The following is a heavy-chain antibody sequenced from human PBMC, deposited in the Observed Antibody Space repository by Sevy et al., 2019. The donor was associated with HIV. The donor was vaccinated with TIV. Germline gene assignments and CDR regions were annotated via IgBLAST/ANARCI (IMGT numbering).Heavy chain of an antibody. Sequence: SETLSLTCTVSGGSISSGGYYWSWIRQHPGKGLEWIGYIYYSGSTYYNPSLKSRVTISVDTSKNQFSLKLSSVTAADTAVYYCARETKGTYYYDSSGLFDYWGQGTLVTVSS. CDR1: GGSISSGGYY. CDR3: ARETKGTYYYDSSGLFDY. J-gene: IGHJ4*02. CDR2: IYYSGST. D-gene: IGHD3-22*01. V-gene: IGHV4-31*03.